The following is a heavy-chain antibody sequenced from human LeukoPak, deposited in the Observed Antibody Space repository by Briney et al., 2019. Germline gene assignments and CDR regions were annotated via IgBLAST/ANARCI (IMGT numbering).Heavy chain of an antibody. V-gene: IGHV3-13*01. CDR1: GFSLSNYD. D-gene: IGHD5/OR15-5a*01. Sequence: GRPLRLSCVAFGFSLSNYDIHWVRQATGEGLEWVSAIGTVGKTYYAGSVKGRFSISRESAEKSVYLQMNSLTAGDTAVYYCARKGTSVNGAFDIWGQGTMVTVSS. J-gene: IGHJ3*02. CDR2: IGTVGKT. CDR3: ARKGTSVNGAFDI.